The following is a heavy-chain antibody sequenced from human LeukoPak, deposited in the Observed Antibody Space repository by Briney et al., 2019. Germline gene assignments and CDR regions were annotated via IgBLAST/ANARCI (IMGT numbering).Heavy chain of an antibody. J-gene: IGHJ4*02. CDR1: GRSISSSSYY. V-gene: IGHV4-39*01. Sequence: SSETLSLTCTVSGRSISSSSYYWGWIRQPPGKGLEWIGGIYYSGSTYYNPSLKSRVTISVDTSKNQFSLKLSSVTAADTAVYYCARLRHRLTIYDWGQGTLVTVSS. CDR2: IYYSGST. CDR3: ARLRHRLTIYD. D-gene: IGHD6-25*01.